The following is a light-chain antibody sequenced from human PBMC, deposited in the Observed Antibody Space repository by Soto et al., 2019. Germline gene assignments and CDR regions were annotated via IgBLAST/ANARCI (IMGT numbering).Light chain of an antibody. Sequence: IVLTQSPATLSLWPGETAVLSCRASQTVNTYLSWYQQRPGQAPRLLIYDASKRVPGIPARFSGSGSGTDFTLTISSLEPEDFAVYDGQQRGTSITFGQGTLLYIE. CDR2: DAS. CDR3: QQRGTSIT. J-gene: IGKJ5*01. V-gene: IGKV3-11*01. CDR1: QTVNTY.